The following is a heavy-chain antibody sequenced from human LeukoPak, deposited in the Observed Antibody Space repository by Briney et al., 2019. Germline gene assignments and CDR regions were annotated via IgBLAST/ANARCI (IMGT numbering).Heavy chain of an antibody. J-gene: IGHJ4*02. CDR2: IYYSGST. V-gene: IGHV4-39*01. Sequence: PSETLSLTCTVSGGSISSSSYYWGWIRQPPGKGPEWIGSIYYSGSTYYNPSLKSRVTISVDTSKNQFSLKLSSVTAADTAVYYCAGSAAPYYFDYWGQGTLVTVSS. CDR3: AGSAAPYYFDY. D-gene: IGHD2-15*01. CDR1: GGSISSSSYY.